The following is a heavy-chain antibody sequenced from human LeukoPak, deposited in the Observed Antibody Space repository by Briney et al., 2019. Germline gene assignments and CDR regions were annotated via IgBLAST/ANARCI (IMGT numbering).Heavy chain of an antibody. CDR1: GGSISSYY. J-gene: IGHJ4*02. Sequence: PSETLSLTCTVSGGSISSYYWSWIRQPPEKGLEWIGYIYYSGSTNYSPSLKSRVTISVDTSKNQFFLKLSSVTAAYTAIYYCARGRGSNRFDYWGQGTLVTVSS. V-gene: IGHV4-59*01. CDR3: ARGRGSNRFDY. CDR2: IYYSGST. D-gene: IGHD3-16*01.